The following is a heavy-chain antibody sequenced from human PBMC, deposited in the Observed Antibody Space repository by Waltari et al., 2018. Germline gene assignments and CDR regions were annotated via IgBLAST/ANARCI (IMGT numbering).Heavy chain of an antibody. CDR1: GGTFRSYT. D-gene: IGHD6-19*01. J-gene: IGHJ4*02. Sequence: QVQLVQSGAEVKKPGSSVKVSCKASGGTFRSYTIRWVRQAPGQGLEWMGRIIPILGIANYAQKFQGRVTITADKSTSTAYMELSSLRSEDTAVYYCARASYSSVQWGQGTLVTVSS. CDR2: IIPILGIA. CDR3: ARASYSSVQ. V-gene: IGHV1-69*02.